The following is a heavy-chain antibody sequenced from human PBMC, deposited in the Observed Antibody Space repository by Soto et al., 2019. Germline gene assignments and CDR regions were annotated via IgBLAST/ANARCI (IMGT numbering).Heavy chain of an antibody. CDR1: GGSISSGDYY. J-gene: IGHJ3*02. CDR3: ARVGLTSDCSGGSCYLYDAFDI. Sequence: SETLSLTCTVSGGSISSGDYYWSWIRQPPGKGLEWIGYIYYSGSTYYNPSLKSRVTISVDTSKNQFSLKLSSVTAADTAVYYCARVGLTSDCSGGSCYLYDAFDIWGQGTMVTVSS. V-gene: IGHV4-30-4*01. D-gene: IGHD2-15*01. CDR2: IYYSGST.